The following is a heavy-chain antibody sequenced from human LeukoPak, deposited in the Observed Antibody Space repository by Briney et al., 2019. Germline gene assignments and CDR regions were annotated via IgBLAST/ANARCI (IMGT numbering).Heavy chain of an antibody. J-gene: IGHJ4*02. V-gene: IGHV1-69*13. CDR2: IIPIFGTA. D-gene: IGHD2-2*01. CDR3: ARGPAARYFDY. CDR1: GGTFSSYA. Sequence: SVKVSCKASGGTFSSYAISWVRQAPGQGLEWMGGIIPIFGTANYAQKFPGRVTITADESTSTAYMELCSLRSEDTAVYYCARGPAARYFDYWGQGTLVTVSS.